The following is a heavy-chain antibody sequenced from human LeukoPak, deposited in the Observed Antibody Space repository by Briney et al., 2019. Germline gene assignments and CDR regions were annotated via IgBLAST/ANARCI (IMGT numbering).Heavy chain of an antibody. D-gene: IGHD2-15*01. CDR3: AHIRGGGTCYS. V-gene: IGHV2-5*02. J-gene: IGHJ4*02. CDR2: IYWDDDK. Sequence: SGPTVVKPTQTLTLTCTFSGFSLSNSGVGVGWVRQPPGKALEWLALIYWDDDKGYSPSLKSRLTITKDTSKNQVVLTMTNMDPVDTATYYCAHIRGGGTCYSWGQGTLVTVSS. CDR1: GFSLSNSGVG.